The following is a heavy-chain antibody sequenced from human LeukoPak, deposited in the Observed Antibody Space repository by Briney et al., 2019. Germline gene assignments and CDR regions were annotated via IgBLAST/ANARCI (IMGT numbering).Heavy chain of an antibody. CDR1: GFTLSSYA. V-gene: IGHV3-21*01. J-gene: IGHJ4*02. D-gene: IGHD4-11*01. CDR3: ARDLFPSTTAYFDY. Sequence: GGSLRLSCAASGFTLSSYAMNWVRQAPGKGLEWVSSISSSSRYIYYADSVKGRFTISRDDAKNSLYLQMNSLRAEDTAVYYCARDLFPSTTAYFDYWGQGTLVTVSS. CDR2: ISSSSRYI.